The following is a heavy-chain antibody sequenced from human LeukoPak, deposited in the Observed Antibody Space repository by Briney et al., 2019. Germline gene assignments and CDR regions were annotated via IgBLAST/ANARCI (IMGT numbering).Heavy chain of an antibody. CDR3: AGVPRVGATYYVDY. CDR1: GYTFTGYY. D-gene: IGHD1-26*01. V-gene: IGHV1-2*02. CDR2: INPNSGGT. J-gene: IGHJ4*02. Sequence: ASVKVSCKASGYTFTGYYMHWVRQAPGQGLEWMGWINPNSGGTNYAQKFQGRVTMTRDTSISTAYMELSRLRSDDTAVYYCAGVPRVGATYYVDYWGQGTLVTVSS.